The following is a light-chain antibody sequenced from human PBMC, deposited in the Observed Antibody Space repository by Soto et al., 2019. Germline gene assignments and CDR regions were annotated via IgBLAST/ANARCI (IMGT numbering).Light chain of an antibody. J-gene: IGKJ2*01. V-gene: IGKV3-20*01. CDR1: QSVSSSY. CDR3: QQYCSSPHT. Sequence: EIVLTQSPGTLSLSPGERATLSCRASQSVSSSYLAWYQQKPGQAPRLLIYGASSRATGIPDRFSGSGSGTDFTLTISRLEPEDFAVYYCQQYCSSPHTVGQGTKLEIK. CDR2: GAS.